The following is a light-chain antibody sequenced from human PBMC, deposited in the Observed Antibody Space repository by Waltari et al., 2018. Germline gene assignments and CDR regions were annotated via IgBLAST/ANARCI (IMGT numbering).Light chain of an antibody. CDR3: MQAIQART. CDR1: QSVLYSSNNKNY. V-gene: IGKV2-28*01. CDR2: LGS. J-gene: IGKJ1*01. Sequence: DIVMTQSPDSLAVSLGERATINCESSQSVLYSSNNKNYLAWYLQKPGQSPQVLIYLGSNRASGVPDRFSGSGSGTDFTLKISRVEAEDVGVYYCMQAIQARTFGQGTKVEVK.